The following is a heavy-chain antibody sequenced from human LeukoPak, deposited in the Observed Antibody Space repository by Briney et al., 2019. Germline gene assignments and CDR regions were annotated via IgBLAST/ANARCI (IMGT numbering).Heavy chain of an antibody. CDR1: GGSFSGYY. J-gene: IGHJ5*02. D-gene: IGHD2-8*01. CDR3: ARARRYCTNGVCYTWGNWFDP. CDR2: INHTGST. V-gene: IGHV4-34*01. Sequence: SETLSLTCAVYGGSFSGYYRSWIRQPPGKGLEWIGEINHTGSTNYNPSLKSRVTISVDTSKNQFSLKLSSVTAADTAVYYCARARRYCTNGVCYTWGNWFDPWGQGTLVTVSS.